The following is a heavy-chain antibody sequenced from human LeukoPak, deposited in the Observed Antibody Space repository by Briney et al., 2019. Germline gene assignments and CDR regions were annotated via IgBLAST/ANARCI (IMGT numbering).Heavy chain of an antibody. CDR3: QVSDTYSFDY. J-gene: IGHJ4*02. D-gene: IGHD2-21*01. CDR2: IYSGGSI. Sequence: GGSLRLSCAASGFTVSSYYLSWVRQAPGKGLEWVSVIYSGGSIYYADSVKGRFTISRDSSESMLYLEMSSLRAEDTAVYYCQVSDTYSFDYWGQGTLVTVSS. CDR1: GFTVSSYY. V-gene: IGHV3-53*01.